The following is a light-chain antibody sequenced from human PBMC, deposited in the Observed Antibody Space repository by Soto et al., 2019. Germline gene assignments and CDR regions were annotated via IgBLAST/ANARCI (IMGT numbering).Light chain of an antibody. J-gene: IGKJ1*01. V-gene: IGKV1-5*01. Sequence: DLQMTQSPSPLPASVADRVTITCRASQSISSWLDWYQQKPGKAPKLLIYDASSLQSGVPSRFSGGGAGTEFTLTIGSLQPDDFATYYCQHYNSYSGTFGQGTKVDIK. CDR3: QHYNSYSGT. CDR1: QSISSW. CDR2: DAS.